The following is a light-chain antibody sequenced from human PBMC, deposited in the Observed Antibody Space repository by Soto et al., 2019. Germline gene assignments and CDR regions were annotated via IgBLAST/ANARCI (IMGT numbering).Light chain of an antibody. CDR3: QQYYSTPPT. Sequence: DIVMTQSPDSLAVSLGERATINCKSSQSVLYSSNNRNYLAWYQQKPGQPPKLLIYWASTRESGVPDRVSGSGSETDFTLTISSLQAEDVAVYYGQQYYSTPPTFGQGTKVEIK. J-gene: IGKJ1*01. V-gene: IGKV4-1*01. CDR1: QSVLYSSNNRNY. CDR2: WAS.